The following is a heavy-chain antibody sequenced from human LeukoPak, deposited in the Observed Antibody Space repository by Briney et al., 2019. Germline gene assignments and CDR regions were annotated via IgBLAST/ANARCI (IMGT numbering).Heavy chain of an antibody. D-gene: IGHD3-22*01. Sequence: SETLSLTCTVSGGSISSSSYYWGWIRQPPGKGLEWIGSIYYSGSTYYNPSLKSRVTISVDTSKNQFSLKLSSVTAADTAVYYCARGLGPDYYDSSGYYYYYYYMDVWGKGTTVTVSS. CDR3: ARGLGPDYYDSSGYYYYYYYMDV. CDR2: IYYSGST. V-gene: IGHV4-39*07. CDR1: GGSISSSSYY. J-gene: IGHJ6*03.